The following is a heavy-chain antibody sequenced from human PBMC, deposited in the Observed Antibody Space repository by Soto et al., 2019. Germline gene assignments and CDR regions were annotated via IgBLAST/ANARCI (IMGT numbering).Heavy chain of an antibody. D-gene: IGHD2-2*01. Sequence: SETLSLTCAVYGGSFSGYYWSWIRQPPGKGLEWIGEINHSGITNYNPSLKSRVTISVDTSKNQFSLKLSSVTAADTAVYYCARSRPYGYCSSTSCAPYNWFDPWGQGTLVTVSS. V-gene: IGHV4-34*01. J-gene: IGHJ5*02. CDR1: GGSFSGYY. CDR2: INHSGIT. CDR3: ARSRPYGYCSSTSCAPYNWFDP.